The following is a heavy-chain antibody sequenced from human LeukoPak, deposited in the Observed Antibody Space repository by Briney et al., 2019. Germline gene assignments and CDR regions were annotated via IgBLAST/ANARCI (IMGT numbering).Heavy chain of an antibody. CDR1: GFSFSSYA. CDR3: ARSAAAGRIVATFDY. J-gene: IGHJ4*02. Sequence: PGRSLRLSCAASGFSFSSYAMHWFRQAPGKGLEWMALISYDASIIYYADSVRGRFTISRDNSKDTLYLQMNSLRGEDTAVYYCARSAAAGRIVATFDYWGQGTLVTVSS. CDR2: ISYDASII. V-gene: IGHV3-30*04. D-gene: IGHD5-12*01.